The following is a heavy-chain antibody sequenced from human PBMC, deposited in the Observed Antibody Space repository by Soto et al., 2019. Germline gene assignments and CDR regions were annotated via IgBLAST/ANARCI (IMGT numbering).Heavy chain of an antibody. CDR1: GGSINSGAYH. CDR3: ARMSATGTRWFDP. J-gene: IGHJ5*02. CDR2: ISYRGTT. Sequence: QVQLQESGPRLVKPSQDLSLTCTVSGGSINSGAYHWSWVRQHPGKGLEWSGAISYRGTTYSNPSRQSRMTMAVDPSKTQLSLKLSSVTAADTAVYYCARMSATGTRWFDPWGPGTLVTVSS. D-gene: IGHD1-1*01. V-gene: IGHV4-31*03.